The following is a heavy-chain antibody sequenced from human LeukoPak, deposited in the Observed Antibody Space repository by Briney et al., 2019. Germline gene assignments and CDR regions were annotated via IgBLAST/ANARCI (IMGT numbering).Heavy chain of an antibody. Sequence: PGGSLRLSCRVSGITLSNYGMSWVRQAPGKGLEWVAGISGSDGSTNYADSVKGRFTISRDNPKNTLYLQMTSLRAEDTAVYFCAKRGVVIRVILVGFHKEAYYFDSWGQGALVTVSS. J-gene: IGHJ4*02. CDR3: AKRGVVIRVILVGFHKEAYYFDS. CDR1: GITLSNYG. D-gene: IGHD3-22*01. V-gene: IGHV3-23*01. CDR2: ISGSDGST.